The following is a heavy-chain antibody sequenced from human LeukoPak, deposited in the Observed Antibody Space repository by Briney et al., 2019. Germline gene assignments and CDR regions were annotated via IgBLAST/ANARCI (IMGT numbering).Heavy chain of an antibody. CDR3: AKYCSGATCSSY. CDR1: GVTFSRYS. Sequence: PRASLRLSCAAPGVTFSRYSMCWVRQAPGKGPEWVSGIKESGDITYYADSVKGRFTISRDNSKNTLYLQMNSLRAEDTAKYYCAKYCSGATCSSYWGQGTLVTVSS. J-gene: IGHJ4*02. D-gene: IGHD2-15*01. V-gene: IGHV3-23*01. CDR2: IKESGDIT.